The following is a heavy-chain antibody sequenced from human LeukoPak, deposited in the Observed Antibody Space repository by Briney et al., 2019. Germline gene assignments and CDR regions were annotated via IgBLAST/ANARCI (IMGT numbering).Heavy chain of an antibody. CDR1: GGSISSYY. J-gene: IGHJ5*02. Sequence: PSETLSLTCTVSGGSISSYYWSWIRQPPGKGLEGIGYIYYTGITNYNPSLKSRVTVSVDTSKNQFSLELSSVTAADTAVYYCARQEVAAVSHWFDPWGQGTLVTVSS. CDR3: ARQEVAAVSHWFDP. V-gene: IGHV4-59*08. D-gene: IGHD2-15*01. CDR2: IYYTGIT.